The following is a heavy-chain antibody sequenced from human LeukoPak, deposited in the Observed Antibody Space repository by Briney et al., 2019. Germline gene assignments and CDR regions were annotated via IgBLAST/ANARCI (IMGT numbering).Heavy chain of an antibody. CDR2: ISYDGSNK. CDR1: GFTFSSYA. CDR3: ARVWEARETYRIAVAGGDAFDI. Sequence: PGRSLRLSCAASGFTFSSYAMHRVRQAPGKGLEWVAVISYDGSNKYYADSVKGRFTISRDNSKNTLYLQMNGLRAEDTAVYYCARVWEARETYRIAVAGGDAFDIWGQGTMVTVSS. V-gene: IGHV3-30-3*01. J-gene: IGHJ3*02. D-gene: IGHD6-19*01.